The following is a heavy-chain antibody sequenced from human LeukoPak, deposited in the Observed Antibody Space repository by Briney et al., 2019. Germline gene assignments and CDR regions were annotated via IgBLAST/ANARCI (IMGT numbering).Heavy chain of an antibody. CDR2: INSDGSST. V-gene: IGHV3-74*01. Sequence: GGSLRLSCAASGFTFSSYWMHWVRQAPGKGLVWVSRINSDGSSTSYADPVKGRFTISRDNAKNTLYLQMNSLRAEDTAVYYCARESSISGGYDSDYWGQGALVTVSS. CDR3: ARESSISGGYDSDY. CDR1: GFTFSSYW. J-gene: IGHJ4*02. D-gene: IGHD5-12*01.